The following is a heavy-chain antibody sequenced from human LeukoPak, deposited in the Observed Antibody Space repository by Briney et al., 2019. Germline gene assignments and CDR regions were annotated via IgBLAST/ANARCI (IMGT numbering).Heavy chain of an antibody. CDR2: IPYDGSNK. Sequence: PGGSLRLSCAASGFAFSRHGIHWVRQAPGKGLEWVAFIPYDGSNKFYADSVKGRFTISRDNAKNTLYLQMNSLRAEDTAVYYCAKAGNVIVVAQIDYWGQGTLVTVSS. CDR3: AKAGNVIVVAQIDY. CDR1: GFAFSRHG. J-gene: IGHJ4*02. D-gene: IGHD3-22*01. V-gene: IGHV3-30*02.